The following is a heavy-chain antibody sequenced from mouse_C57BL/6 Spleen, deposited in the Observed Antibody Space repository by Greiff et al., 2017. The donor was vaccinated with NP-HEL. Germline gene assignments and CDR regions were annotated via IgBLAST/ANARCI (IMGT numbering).Heavy chain of an antibody. CDR2: IYPRSGNT. Sequence: VQRVESGAELARPGASVKLSCKASGYTFTSYGISWVKQRTGQGLEWIGEIYPRSGNTYYNEKFKGKATLTADKSSSTAYMELRSLTSEDSAVYFCAGEGYSNYEVLYFDYWGQGTTLTVSS. D-gene: IGHD2-5*01. CDR3: AGEGYSNYEVLYFDY. CDR1: GYTFTSYG. V-gene: IGHV1-81*01. J-gene: IGHJ2*01.